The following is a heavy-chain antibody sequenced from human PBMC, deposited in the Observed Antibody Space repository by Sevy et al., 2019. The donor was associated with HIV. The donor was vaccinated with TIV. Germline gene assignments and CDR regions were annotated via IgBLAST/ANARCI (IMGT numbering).Heavy chain of an antibody. D-gene: IGHD3-10*01. J-gene: IGHJ5*02. Sequence: GGSLRLSCAASGFTFSDYYMSWIRQAPGKGLEWVSYISSSSSYTNYADPVKGRFTISRDNAKNSLYLQMNSLRAEDTAVYYCARPGGINTMVQGEDWFDPWGQGTLVTVSS. CDR2: ISSSSSYT. CDR1: GFTFSDYY. V-gene: IGHV3-11*06. CDR3: ARPGGINTMVQGEDWFDP.